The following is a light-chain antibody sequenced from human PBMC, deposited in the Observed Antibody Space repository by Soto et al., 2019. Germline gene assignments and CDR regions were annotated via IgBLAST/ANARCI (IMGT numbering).Light chain of an antibody. CDR2: EAS. CDR1: QSVSSY. J-gene: IGKJ5*01. Sequence: EIVLTQSPATLSLSPGERATLFCRASQSVSSYLAWYQQKPGQAPRLLIHEASTRATGIPARFSGSGSGTYLTLTISSLEPEDFAVYYCQQRSHWPITFGQGTRLEIK. V-gene: IGKV3-11*01. CDR3: QQRSHWPIT.